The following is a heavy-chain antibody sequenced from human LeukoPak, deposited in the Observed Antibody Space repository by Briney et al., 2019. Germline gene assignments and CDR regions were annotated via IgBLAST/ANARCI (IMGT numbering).Heavy chain of an antibody. CDR1: GFTFSSYW. J-gene: IGHJ4*02. CDR2: IKKDGSEK. D-gene: IGHD6-19*01. Sequence: GGSLSLSWAASGFTFSSYWMSWVRKAQGKGLEWVANIKKDGSEKYYVDSVKGRFTIYRDNAKNSLYLQMNSLRAEDTAVYYCARGEQWLSDYWGQGTLVTVSS. CDR3: ARGEQWLSDY. V-gene: IGHV3-7*01.